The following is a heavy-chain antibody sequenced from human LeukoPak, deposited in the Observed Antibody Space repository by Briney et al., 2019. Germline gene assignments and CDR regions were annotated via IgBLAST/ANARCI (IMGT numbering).Heavy chain of an antibody. CDR3: ATHPQGLRPFEY. CDR2: IYYSGGD. V-gene: IGHV4-39*01. D-gene: IGHD4-17*01. Sequence: PSETLSLTCTVSGGTISSSSTYWGWIRPAPGMGLEGIGRIYYSGGDYYNPSLRSRVSISVDTSKNQFSLKLSSVPAADTAVYYCATHPQGLRPFEYWGQGTQVTASS. J-gene: IGHJ4*02. CDR1: GGTISSSSTY.